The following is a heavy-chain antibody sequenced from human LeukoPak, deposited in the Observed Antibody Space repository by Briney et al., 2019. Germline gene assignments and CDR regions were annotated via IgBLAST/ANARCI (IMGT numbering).Heavy chain of an antibody. J-gene: IGHJ3*02. D-gene: IGHD3-10*01. CDR2: IYPGDSDT. Sequence: GESLKISCKGSGYSFTSYWIGWVRQMPGKGLGWMGIIYPGDSDTRYSPSFQGQVTISADKSISTAYLQWSSLKASDTAMYYCARHEGHYYGSGSYYRDAFDIWGQGTMVTVSS. CDR3: ARHEGHYYGSGSYYRDAFDI. CDR1: GYSFTSYW. V-gene: IGHV5-51*01.